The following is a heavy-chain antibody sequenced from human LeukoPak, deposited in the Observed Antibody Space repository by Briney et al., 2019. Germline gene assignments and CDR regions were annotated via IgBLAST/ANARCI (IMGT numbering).Heavy chain of an antibody. J-gene: IGHJ4*02. CDR1: GFTFSSFW. D-gene: IGHD3-10*01. Sequence: GGSLRLSCAASGFTFSSFWMSWVRQAPGKGLEWVANIKHDGSERYYVDTVKGRFTISRDNAKKSLFLQMNSLRAEDTAVYYCARDKSDNYDSGSYYVFDYWGQGTLVTVST. V-gene: IGHV3-7*01. CDR3: ARDKSDNYDSGSYYVFDY. CDR2: IKHDGSER.